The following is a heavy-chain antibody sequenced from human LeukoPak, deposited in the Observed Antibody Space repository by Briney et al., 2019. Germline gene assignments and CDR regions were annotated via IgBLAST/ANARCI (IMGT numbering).Heavy chain of an antibody. D-gene: IGHD3-9*01. J-gene: IGHJ4*02. Sequence: ASVKVSCKASGYTFTSYGISWVRQAPGQGLEWMGWISAYNGNTNYAQKLQGRVTMTTDTSTSTAYMELRSLRSDDTAVYYCARFSSRRYFDWLYYFEYWGQGTLVTVSS. CDR1: GYTFTSYG. V-gene: IGHV1-18*01. CDR3: ARFSSRRYFDWLYYFEY. CDR2: ISAYNGNT.